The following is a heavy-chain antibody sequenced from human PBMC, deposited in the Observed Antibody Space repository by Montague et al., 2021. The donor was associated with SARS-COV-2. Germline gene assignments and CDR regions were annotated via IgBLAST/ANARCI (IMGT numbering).Heavy chain of an antibody. V-gene: IGHV4-59*01. Sequence: SETRSLTCTVSGGSISSYYWSWIRQPPGKGLEWIGYIYYSGSTNYNPSLKSRVTISVDTSKNQFSLKLSSVTAADTAVYYCARGSGWMGNAFDIWGQGTMVTVSS. CDR2: IYYSGST. CDR3: ARGSGWMGNAFDI. D-gene: IGHD6-19*01. J-gene: IGHJ3*02. CDR1: GGSISSYY.